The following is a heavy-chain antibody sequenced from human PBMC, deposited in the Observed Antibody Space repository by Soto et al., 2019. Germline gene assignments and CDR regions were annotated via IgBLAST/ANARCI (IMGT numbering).Heavy chain of an antibody. CDR3: ARSPLWEWLPQTYYFDY. V-gene: IGHV4-59*01. Sequence: QVQLQESGPGLVKPSETLSLTCTVSGGSISSYYWSWIRQPPGKGLEWIGYIYYSGSTNYNPSLKSRVTISVDTSKNQFSLKLSSVTAADTAVYYCARSPLWEWLPQTYYFDYWGQGTLVTVSS. CDR2: IYYSGST. J-gene: IGHJ4*02. D-gene: IGHD3-3*01. CDR1: GGSISSYY.